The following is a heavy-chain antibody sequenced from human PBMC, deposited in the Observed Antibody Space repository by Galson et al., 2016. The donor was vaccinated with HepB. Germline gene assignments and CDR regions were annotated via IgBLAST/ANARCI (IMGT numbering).Heavy chain of an antibody. CDR1: GYTFSSYY. Sequence: SVKVSCKASGYTFSSYYIHWVRQAPGQGLEWMGVINPNGGSTNYAQKFQGRVTMTRDTSTSTVYMDLSSLRSEDTAVYYCASHFGSGIRHPLDFWGQGTMVTV. D-gene: IGHD3-10*01. CDR3: ASHFGSGIRHPLDF. J-gene: IGHJ3*01. V-gene: IGHV1-46*01. CDR2: INPNGGST.